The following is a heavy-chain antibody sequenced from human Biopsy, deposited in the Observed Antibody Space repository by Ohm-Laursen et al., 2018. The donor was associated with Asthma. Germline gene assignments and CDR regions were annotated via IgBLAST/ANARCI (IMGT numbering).Heavy chain of an antibody. CDR3: ARGLDYSGRSGFDY. CDR2: ISYDGNHK. V-gene: IGHV3-30*03. Sequence: SLRLSCSASGFMFRSFGMHWVRQAPGKGLEWVAVISYDGNHKFYEDSVKGRFTISRDNGKNSLYLQMNSLRAEDTAVYYCARGLDYSGRSGFDYWAREPWSPSPQ. D-gene: IGHD3-10*01. CDR1: GFMFRSFG. J-gene: IGHJ4*02.